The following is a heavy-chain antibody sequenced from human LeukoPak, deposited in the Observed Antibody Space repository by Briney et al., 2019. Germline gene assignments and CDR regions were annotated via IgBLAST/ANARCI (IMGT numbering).Heavy chain of an antibody. V-gene: IGHV1-18*01. J-gene: IGHJ4*02. CDR2: ISAYNGNT. Sequence: ASVKVSCKASGYTFTSYGISWVRQAPGQGLEWMGWISAYNGNTNYAQKLQGRVTMTTDASTSTAYMELRSLRSDDTAVYYCARDKVPESWGLALFLMTTRSPNLDYWGQGTLVTVSS. CDR3: ARDKVPESWGLALFLMTTRSPNLDY. D-gene: IGHD4-11*01. CDR1: GYTFTSYG.